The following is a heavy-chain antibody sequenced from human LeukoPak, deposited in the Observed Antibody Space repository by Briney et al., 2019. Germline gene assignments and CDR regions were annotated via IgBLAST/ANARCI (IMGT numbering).Heavy chain of an antibody. CDR1: GYTFTSYY. CDR3: ARGRDCTNGVCYRGVDY. CDR2: INPSGGRT. J-gene: IGHJ4*02. D-gene: IGHD2-8*01. V-gene: IGHV1-46*01. Sequence: GASVKVSCKASGYTFTSYYMHWVRQAPGQGLEWMGIINPSGGRTSYAQNFQGRVTMTRDTSTSTVYMELSSLRSEDTAVYYCARGRDCTNGVCYRGVDYWGQGTLVTVSS.